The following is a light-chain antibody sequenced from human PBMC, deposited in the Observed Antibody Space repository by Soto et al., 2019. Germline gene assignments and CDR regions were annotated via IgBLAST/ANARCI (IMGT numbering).Light chain of an antibody. V-gene: IGKV1-39*01. J-gene: IGKJ5*01. CDR2: AAS. CDR3: QQTYITPFT. CDR1: QSITDY. Sequence: DIQMTQSPSSLSASVGDRVTITCRASQSITDYLNWYQQKPGKAPKLLIYAASSLQSGVPSRFSASGSGTDFTLTISHLQPEDFATYFCQQTYITPFTFGQGTRLEIK.